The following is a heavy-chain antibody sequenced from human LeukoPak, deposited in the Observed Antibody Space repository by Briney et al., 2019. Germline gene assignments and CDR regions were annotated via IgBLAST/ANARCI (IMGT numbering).Heavy chain of an antibody. CDR1: GGSISSSIYY. D-gene: IGHD3-3*01. J-gene: IGHJ4*02. CDR3: ARVGGDYDFWSGYLILYYFDY. V-gene: IGHV4-39*07. Sequence: ETLSLTCTVSGGSISSSIYYWSWIRQPPGKGLEWIGEINHSGSTNYNPSLKSRVTISVDTSKNQFSLKLSSVTAADTAVYYCARVGGDYDFWSGYLILYYFDYWGQGTLVTVSS. CDR2: INHSGST.